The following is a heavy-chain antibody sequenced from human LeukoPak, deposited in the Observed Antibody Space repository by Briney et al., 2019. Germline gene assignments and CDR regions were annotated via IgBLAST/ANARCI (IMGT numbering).Heavy chain of an antibody. Sequence: SETLSLTCTVSGGSISTEYWSWIRQPPGKGLEWIGYIYYSGGTNYNPSLKSRVTISVDTSKSQFSLKLSSVTAADTAVYYCARDQGTYYFDYWGQGTLVTVSS. CDR2: IYYSGGT. V-gene: IGHV4-59*01. CDR1: GGSISTEY. J-gene: IGHJ4*02. CDR3: ARDQGTYYFDY. D-gene: IGHD1-1*01.